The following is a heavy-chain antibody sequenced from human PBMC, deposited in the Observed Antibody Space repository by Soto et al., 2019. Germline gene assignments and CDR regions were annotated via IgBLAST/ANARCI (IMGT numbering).Heavy chain of an antibody. CDR1: GYTFTNYG. V-gene: IGHV1-18*01. Sequence: GASLKVSCKTSGYTFTNYGVSWVRQAPGQGLEWMGWINAYSGNTNYAQNLQGRVTMTTDTSTSTAYMELGSLRSDDTAVYYCARDDGHRAFDYWGQGTLVTVSS. CDR2: INAYSGNT. J-gene: IGHJ4*02. CDR3: ARDDGHRAFDY.